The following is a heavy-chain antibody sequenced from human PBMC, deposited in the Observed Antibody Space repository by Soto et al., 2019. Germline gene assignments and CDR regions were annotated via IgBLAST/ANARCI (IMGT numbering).Heavy chain of an antibody. V-gene: IGHV3-23*01. CDR1: GFTFSDYS. Sequence: GGSLRLSCAASGFTFSDYSLSWVRQAPGKGLEWVSGISGSGESRYYADSVKGRFTISRDNFKDTLFLQMNTVRAEDTALYYCARSSGNTWNEYYFAYWGQGIVVTVSS. CDR2: ISGSGESR. D-gene: IGHD1-20*01. CDR3: ARSSGNTWNEYYFAY. J-gene: IGHJ4*02.